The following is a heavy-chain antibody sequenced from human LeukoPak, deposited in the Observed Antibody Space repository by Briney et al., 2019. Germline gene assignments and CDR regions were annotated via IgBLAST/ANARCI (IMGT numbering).Heavy chain of an antibody. CDR1: GFTFSSYA. J-gene: IGHJ4*02. CDR3: ARVRYDYDILTEEDY. D-gene: IGHD3-9*01. CDR2: ISVSGGST. Sequence: PGGSLRLSCAASGFTFSSYAMSWVRQAPGKGLEWVSTISVSGGSTNYADSVKGRFTISRDNSKNTLYLQMNSLRAEDTAVYYCARVRYDYDILTEEDYWGQGTLVTVSS. V-gene: IGHV3-23*01.